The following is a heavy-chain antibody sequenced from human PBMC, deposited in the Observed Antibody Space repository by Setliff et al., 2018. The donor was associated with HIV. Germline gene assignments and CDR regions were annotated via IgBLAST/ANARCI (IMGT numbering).Heavy chain of an antibody. CDR2: IKQDGSEK. J-gene: IGHJ6*03. D-gene: IGHD3-22*01. CDR1: GFTFRIYA. Sequence: GGSLRLSCAVSGFTFRIYAMHWVRQAPGKGLEWVANIKQDGSEKYYVDSVKGRFTISRDNAKNSMSLQMDSLRAEDTAVYYCARTITMIQWGYYYYYTDVWGKGATVTVSS. CDR3: ARTITMIQWGYYYYYTDV. V-gene: IGHV3-7*01.